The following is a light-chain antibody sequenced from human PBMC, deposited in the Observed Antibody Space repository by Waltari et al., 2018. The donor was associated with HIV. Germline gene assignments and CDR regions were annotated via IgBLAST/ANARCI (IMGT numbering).Light chain of an antibody. CDR3: QQIFSTHLFT. CDR2: GAS. V-gene: IGKV1-39*01. Sequence: DIQMTQSPSFLSASVGDRVIVTCRAGQRINTYLNWYQQKPGKAPKLLIYGASYLQSGGPARFSGGGSGTDFTLTISDLQPEDFATYYWQQIFSTHLFTFGPGTKVDMK. J-gene: IGKJ3*01. CDR1: QRINTY.